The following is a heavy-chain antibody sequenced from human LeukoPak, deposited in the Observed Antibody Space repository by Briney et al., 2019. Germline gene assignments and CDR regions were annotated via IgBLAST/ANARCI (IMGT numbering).Heavy chain of an antibody. D-gene: IGHD3-3*01. CDR1: GFTFSSYG. J-gene: IGHJ6*03. V-gene: IGHV3-30*02. CDR3: AKDHDFWSGYYPIGDSGYYYMDV. CDR2: IRYDGSNK. Sequence: PGGSLRLSCAASGFTFSSYGMHWVRQAPGKGLEWVAFIRYDGSNKYYADSVKGRFTISRDNSKNTLYLQMNSLRAEDTAVYYCAKDHDFWSGYYPIGDSGYYYMDVWGKGTTVTVSS.